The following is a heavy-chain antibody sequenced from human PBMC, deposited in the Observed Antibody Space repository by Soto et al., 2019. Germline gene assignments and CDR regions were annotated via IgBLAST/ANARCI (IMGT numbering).Heavy chain of an antibody. CDR3: ARDRLWFGVAYYFDY. Sequence: ASVKVSCKASGYTFTSYYMHWVRQAPGQGLEWMGIINPSGGSTSYAQKFQGRVTMTRDTSTSTVYMELSSLRSEDTAVYYCARDRLWFGVAYYFDYSGQGTLVTVSS. J-gene: IGHJ4*02. CDR1: GYTFTSYY. D-gene: IGHD3-10*01. V-gene: IGHV1-46*01. CDR2: INPSGGST.